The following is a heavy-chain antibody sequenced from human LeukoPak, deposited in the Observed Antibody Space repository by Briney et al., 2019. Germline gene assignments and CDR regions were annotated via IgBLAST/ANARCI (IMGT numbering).Heavy chain of an antibody. V-gene: IGHV4-34*01. Sequence: PSETLSLTCAVYGGSFSGCYWSWIRQPPGKGLEWIGEINHSGSTNYNPSLKSRVTISVDTSKNQFSLKLSSVTAADTAVYYCARGVARTTFLSDYSGQGTLVTASS. CDR1: GGSFSGCY. CDR3: ARGVARTTFLSDY. D-gene: IGHD2/OR15-2a*01. CDR2: INHSGST. J-gene: IGHJ4*02.